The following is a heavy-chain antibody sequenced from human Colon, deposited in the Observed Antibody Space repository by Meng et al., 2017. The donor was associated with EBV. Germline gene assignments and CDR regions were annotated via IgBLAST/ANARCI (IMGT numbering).Heavy chain of an antibody. V-gene: IGHV4-59*08. CDR1: GGSIGSYY. CDR2: IYYSGST. CDR3: ARHFINWFDP. Sequence: VRLRESGPGLVKPSEALSLPCTGSGGSIGSYYWSWIRQPPGKGLEWIGYIYYSGSTNYNPSLKSRVTISVDTSKNQFSLKLSSVTAADTAVYYCARHFINWFDPWGQGTLVTVSS. J-gene: IGHJ5*02.